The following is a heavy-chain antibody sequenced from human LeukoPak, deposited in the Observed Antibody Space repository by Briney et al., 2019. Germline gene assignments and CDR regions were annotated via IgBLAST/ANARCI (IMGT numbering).Heavy chain of an antibody. D-gene: IGHD3-22*01. CDR3: AKDSPSGYYGVDAFDI. Sequence: PGGSLRLSCAASGFTFSNYWMHWVRQAPGKGLVWVSRIKSDGRTTYYADSVKGRFTISRDDAKNTLYLQMNSLRAEDTAVYYCAKDSPSGYYGVDAFDIWGQGTMVTVSS. CDR2: IKSDGRTT. V-gene: IGHV3-74*01. CDR1: GFTFSNYW. J-gene: IGHJ3*02.